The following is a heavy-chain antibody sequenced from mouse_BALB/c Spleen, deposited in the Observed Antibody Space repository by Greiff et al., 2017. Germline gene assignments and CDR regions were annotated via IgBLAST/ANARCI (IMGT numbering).Heavy chain of an antibody. CDR3: ADYGNPHYYAMDY. D-gene: IGHD2-1*01. Sequence: DVHLVESGGGLVQPGGSLKLSCAASGFTFSSYGMSWVRQTPDKRLELVATINSNGGSTYYPDSVKGRFTISRDNAKNTLYLQMSSLKSEDTAMYYCADYGNPHYYAMDYWGQGTSVTVSS. CDR2: INSNGGST. J-gene: IGHJ4*01. V-gene: IGHV5-6-3*01. CDR1: GFTFSSYG.